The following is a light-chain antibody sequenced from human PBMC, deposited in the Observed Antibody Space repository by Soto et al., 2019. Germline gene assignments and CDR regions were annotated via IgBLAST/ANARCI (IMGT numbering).Light chain of an antibody. CDR2: GAS. V-gene: IGKV3-15*01. J-gene: IGKJ1*01. Sequence: EFVLTQSPATLSVSPGGRATLSCRASQSVTSNLAWYQQKPGQAPRLLIYGASTRATDIPARFSGSGSGTEFTLTISSLQSEDFAVYYCHQYNNWPRTFGQGTKVDIK. CDR1: QSVTSN. CDR3: HQYNNWPRT.